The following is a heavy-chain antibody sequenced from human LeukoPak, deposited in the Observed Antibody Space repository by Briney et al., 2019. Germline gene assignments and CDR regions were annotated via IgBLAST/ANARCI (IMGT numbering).Heavy chain of an antibody. CDR2: ISDSGDGT. Sequence: GGSLRLSCAASEFIFSSYAMSWVRQAPGKGLEWVSSISDSGDGTFYADSVKGRFAISRDNSKNTLYLQMNSLRAEDTAVYYCAKDVGADIVVDYFDYWGQGTLVTVSS. CDR3: AKDVGADIVVDYFDY. D-gene: IGHD2-21*01. J-gene: IGHJ4*02. CDR1: EFIFSSYA. V-gene: IGHV3-23*01.